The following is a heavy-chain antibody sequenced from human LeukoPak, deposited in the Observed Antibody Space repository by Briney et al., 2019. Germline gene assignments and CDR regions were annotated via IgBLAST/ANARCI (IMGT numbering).Heavy chain of an antibody. Sequence: GASVKVSCKASGYTFTSYYMHWVRQAPGQGLEWMGIINPSGGSTSYAQKSQGRVTMARDTSTSTVYMELSSLRSEDTAVYYCARVSLDPTRGIFGVAANDAFDIWGQGTMVTVSS. CDR1: GYTFTSYY. CDR3: ARVSLDPTRGIFGVAANDAFDI. J-gene: IGHJ3*02. V-gene: IGHV1-46*01. D-gene: IGHD3-3*01. CDR2: INPSGGST.